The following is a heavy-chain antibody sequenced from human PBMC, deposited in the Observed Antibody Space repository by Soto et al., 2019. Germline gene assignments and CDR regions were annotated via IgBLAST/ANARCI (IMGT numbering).Heavy chain of an antibody. D-gene: IGHD7-27*01. CDR1: GGSISNHY. J-gene: IGHJ4*02. CDR3: ARANWYSEY. CDR2: IYYNGNT. V-gene: IGHV4-59*11. Sequence: QVQLQESGPGLVKPSETLSLTCTVSGGSISNHYWSWIRQPPGKGLEGIGYIYYNGNTNYNHSLKSRVTMSVDTSKNQISLKLSSVTAADTAVYYCARANWYSEYWGQGTLVTVSS.